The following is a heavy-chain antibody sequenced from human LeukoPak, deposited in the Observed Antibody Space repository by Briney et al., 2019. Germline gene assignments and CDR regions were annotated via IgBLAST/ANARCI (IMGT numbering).Heavy chain of an antibody. Sequence: ASVKVSCKASGYTLTSYDINWVRQATGQGLEWVGWMNPNSGNTGYAQKFQGRVTMTRNTSISTAYMELSSLRSEDTAVYYCARRGRFGELSIDYWGQGTLVTVSS. V-gene: IGHV1-8*01. D-gene: IGHD3-10*01. CDR3: ARRGRFGELSIDY. J-gene: IGHJ4*02. CDR2: MNPNSGNT. CDR1: GYTLTSYD.